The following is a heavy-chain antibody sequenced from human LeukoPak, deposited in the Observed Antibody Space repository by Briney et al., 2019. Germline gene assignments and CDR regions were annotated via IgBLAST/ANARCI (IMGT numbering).Heavy chain of an antibody. J-gene: IGHJ4*02. CDR2: INSDGSST. V-gene: IGHV3-74*01. D-gene: IGHD5-12*01. Sequence: PGGSLRLSCAASGFTFSSYWMHWVRQAPGKGLVWVSRINSDGSSTSYADSVKGRFTISRDNAKNSLYLQMNSLRAEDTAVYYCACSGYDYNFDYWGQGTLVTVSS. CDR3: ACSGYDYNFDY. CDR1: GFTFSSYW.